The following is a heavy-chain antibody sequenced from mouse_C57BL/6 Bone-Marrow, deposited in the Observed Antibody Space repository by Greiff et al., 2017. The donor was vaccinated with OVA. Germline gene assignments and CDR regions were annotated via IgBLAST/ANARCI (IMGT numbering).Heavy chain of an antibody. CDR2: IDPENGDT. V-gene: IGHV14-4*01. J-gene: IGHJ2*01. CDR1: GFNIKDDY. CDR3: TTPLYYYGNY. Sequence: VHVKQSGAELVRPGASVKLSCTASGFNIKDDYMHWVKQRPEQGLEWIGWIDPENGDTEYASKFQGKATITADTSSNTAYLQLSSLTSEDTAVYYCTTPLYYYGNYWGQGTTLTVSS. D-gene: IGHD1-1*01.